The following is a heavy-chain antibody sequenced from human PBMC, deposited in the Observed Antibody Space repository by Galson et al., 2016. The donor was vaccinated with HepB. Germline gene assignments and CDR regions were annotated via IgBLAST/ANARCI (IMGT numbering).Heavy chain of an antibody. CDR1: GFTFSSYG. Sequence: SLRLSCAASGFTFSSYGMHWVRQAPGKGLEWVAVISYDEGNKYYADSVKGRFTISRDISKNTLYLHMNRLRAEDTAVYYCARDRRHSPTGEFVAMMYYYYGMDVWGQGTTVTVSS. CDR2: ISYDEGNK. J-gene: IGHJ6*02. V-gene: IGHV3-30*03. D-gene: IGHD2-8*02. CDR3: ARDRRHSPTGEFVAMMYYYYGMDV.